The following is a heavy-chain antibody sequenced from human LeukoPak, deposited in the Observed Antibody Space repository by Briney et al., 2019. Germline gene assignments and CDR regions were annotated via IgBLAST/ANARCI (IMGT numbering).Heavy chain of an antibody. CDR3: ARDLLNEGNHLDY. CDR1: GGSISSGDYY. CDR2: IYYSGST. Sequence: SQTLSLTCTVSGGSISSGDYYWSWIRQPPGKGLEWIGYIYYSGSTYYNPSLRSRVTISVDTSKNQFSLKLSSVTAADTAVYYCARDLLNEGNHLDYWGQGTLVTVSS. V-gene: IGHV4-30-4*01. D-gene: IGHD4-23*01. J-gene: IGHJ4*02.